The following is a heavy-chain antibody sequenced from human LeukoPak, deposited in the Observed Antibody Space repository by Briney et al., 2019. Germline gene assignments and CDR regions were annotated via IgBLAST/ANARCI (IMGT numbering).Heavy chain of an antibody. CDR3: ARFDSEANAFDI. CDR2: IYYSGTT. D-gene: IGHD3-9*01. Sequence: SETLSLTCTVSGDSISNYYWSWIRQPPGKGLEWIGYIYYSGTTIYSPSLKSRVTISVDTSKNQFSLKLSSVTAAETAVYYCARFDSEANAFDIWGQGTMVTVSS. J-gene: IGHJ3*02. CDR1: GDSISNYY. V-gene: IGHV4-59*08.